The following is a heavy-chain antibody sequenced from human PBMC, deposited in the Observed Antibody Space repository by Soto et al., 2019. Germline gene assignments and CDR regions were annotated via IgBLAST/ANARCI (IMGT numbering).Heavy chain of an antibody. J-gene: IGHJ4*02. Sequence: PSETLSLTCTGSGGSISGYYWRWIRHPPEKGLEWIGYIYYSGSTNYNPSLTRLVTIPVDTSKNPFSLKLSSVIAEDTAVYYCARLKEDYYDSSGYYYYFDYWGQGTRVPVS. D-gene: IGHD3-22*01. CDR3: ARLKEDYYDSSGYYYYFDY. V-gene: IGHV4-59*01. CDR1: GGSISGYY. CDR2: IYYSGST.